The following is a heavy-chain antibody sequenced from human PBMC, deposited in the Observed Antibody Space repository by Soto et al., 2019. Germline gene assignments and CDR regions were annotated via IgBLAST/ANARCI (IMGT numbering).Heavy chain of an antibody. Sequence: GGSLRLSCTASGFIFSTYSMNWVLQAPGKGLEWLSHISDTSTIIEYADSVKGRFTISRHNTKNSLYLQMNSLRVDDTAVYYCARDRGGITVSSKPLGEWFDPWGQGTLVTVSS. CDR2: ISDTSTII. V-gene: IGHV3-48*04. D-gene: IGHD3-16*01. CDR3: ARDRGGITVSSKPLGEWFDP. J-gene: IGHJ5*02. CDR1: GFIFSTYS.